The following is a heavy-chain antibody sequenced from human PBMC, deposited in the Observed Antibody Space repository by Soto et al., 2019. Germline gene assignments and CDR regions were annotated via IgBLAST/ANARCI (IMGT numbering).Heavy chain of an antibody. V-gene: IGHV3-48*02. CDR2: ISSSSSTI. CDR3: AREGYPFDY. J-gene: IGHJ4*02. Sequence: EVQLVESGGGLVQPGGSLRLSCAASGFTISSYSMNWVRQAPGKGLEWVSYISSSSSTIYYADSVKGRLTISRDNAKNSLYLPMNSLRDEDTAVYYCAREGYPFDYGGQGNLVTVSS. D-gene: IGHD5-12*01. CDR1: GFTISSYS.